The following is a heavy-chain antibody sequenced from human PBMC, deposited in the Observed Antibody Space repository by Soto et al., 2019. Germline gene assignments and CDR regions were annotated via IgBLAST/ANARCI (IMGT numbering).Heavy chain of an antibody. Sequence: EVQLLESGGGLVEPGGSLRLSCAASGFTFSSNALSWSRQPPGKGLEWVSGISVSGGSTYYADSVKGRLTISRDSSKNTLYLQMNSLRAEDTAVYYCAKDSTSVTFDIWGQGTMVTVSS. D-gene: IGHD1-26*01. CDR1: GFTFSSNA. J-gene: IGHJ3*02. CDR3: AKDSTSVTFDI. V-gene: IGHV3-23*01. CDR2: ISVSGGST.